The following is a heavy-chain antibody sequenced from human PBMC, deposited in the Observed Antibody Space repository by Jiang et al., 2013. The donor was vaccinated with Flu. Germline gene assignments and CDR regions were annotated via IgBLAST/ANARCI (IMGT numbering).Heavy chain of an antibody. D-gene: IGHD3-9*01. CDR1: GVSVTSTRQY. CDR2: IYYNGGT. Sequence: PGLVKPSQTLSLTCTVSGVSVTSTRQYWSWIRQHPGKGLEWIGYIYYNGGTYYNPSLKSRATISVDTSENQFSLRLSSVTAADTAVYYCAREIDCDTQSHFCFDFWGQGTLVTVSS. V-gene: IGHV4-31*03. CDR3: AREIDCDTQSHFCFDF. J-gene: IGHJ4*02.